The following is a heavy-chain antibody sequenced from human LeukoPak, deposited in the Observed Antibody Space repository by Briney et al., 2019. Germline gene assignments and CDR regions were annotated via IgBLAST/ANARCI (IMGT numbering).Heavy chain of an antibody. D-gene: IGHD4-17*01. CDR1: ALTFRRYG. J-gene: IGHJ4*02. V-gene: IGHV3-30*02. CDR2: IRYDGSKI. Sequence: GGSLRLPFPAPALTFRRYGMHWVRPAPGKGLEWVTFIRYDGSKIYYADSVKGRFTIARDNSKNTLYLQMNSLRAEDTAVYYCAKEIWPTVTIPGRTYFDYWGQGALVTVSS. CDR3: AKEIWPTVTIPGRTYFDY.